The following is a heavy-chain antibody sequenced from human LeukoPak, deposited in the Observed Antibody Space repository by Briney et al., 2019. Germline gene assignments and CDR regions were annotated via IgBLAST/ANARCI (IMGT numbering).Heavy chain of an antibody. V-gene: IGHV3-23*01. Sequence: GSSLRLSCAAAGFTFSSYAMSWVRQAPGEGLEWVSAISGGSGSTYYADSVKGRFTISRDNSKNTLYLQMNSLRAEDTAVYYCANSLRGYCSSTSCHGCWFDPWGQGTLVTVSS. J-gene: IGHJ5*02. CDR3: ANSLRGYCSSTSCHGCWFDP. D-gene: IGHD2-2*01. CDR1: GFTFSSYA. CDR2: ISGGSGST.